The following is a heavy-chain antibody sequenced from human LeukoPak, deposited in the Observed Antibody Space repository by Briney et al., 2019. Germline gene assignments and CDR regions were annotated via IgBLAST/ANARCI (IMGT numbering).Heavy chain of an antibody. CDR2: ISAYNGNT. CDR1: GYTFTSYD. D-gene: IGHD3-22*01. CDR3: ARGVDYYDSSGPDY. V-gene: IGHV1-18*01. Sequence: GASVKVSCKASGYTFTSYDINWVRQAPGQGLEWMRWISAYNGNTNYAQKLQGRVTMTTDTSTSTAYMELRSLRSDDTAVYYCARGVDYYDSSGPDYWGQGTLVTVSS. J-gene: IGHJ4*02.